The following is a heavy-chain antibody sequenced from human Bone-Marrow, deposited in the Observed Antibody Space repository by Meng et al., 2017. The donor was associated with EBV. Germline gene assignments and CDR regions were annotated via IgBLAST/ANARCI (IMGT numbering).Heavy chain of an antibody. Sequence: EVQLLESGGGVVQPGGSLRLSCVASGFTFSSYARSWVRQAPGKGLEWVSAISGSGGSTYYADSVKGRFTISRDNSKNTLYLQMNSLRAEDTAVYYCAKDPGGYSSGWYDDYWGQGTLVTVSS. CDR2: ISGSGGST. J-gene: IGHJ4*02. V-gene: IGHV3-23*01. D-gene: IGHD6-19*01. CDR3: AKDPGGYSSGWYDDY. CDR1: GFTFSSYA.